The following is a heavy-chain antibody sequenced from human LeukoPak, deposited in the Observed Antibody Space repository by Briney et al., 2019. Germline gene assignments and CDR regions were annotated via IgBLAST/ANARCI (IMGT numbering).Heavy chain of an antibody. CDR1: GYTFTGYY. Sequence: SVKVSCKASGYTFTGYYMHWVRQAPGQGLEWMGGIIPIFGTANYAQKFQGRVTITADESTSTAYMELSSLRSEDTAVYYCARGCSSTSCYALYNWFDPWGQGTLVTVSS. CDR3: ARGCSSTSCYALYNWFDP. CDR2: IIPIFGTA. D-gene: IGHD2-2*01. V-gene: IGHV1-69*13. J-gene: IGHJ5*02.